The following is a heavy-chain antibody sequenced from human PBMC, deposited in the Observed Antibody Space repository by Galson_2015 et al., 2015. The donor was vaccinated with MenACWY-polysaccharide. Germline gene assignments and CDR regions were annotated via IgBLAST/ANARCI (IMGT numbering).Heavy chain of an antibody. J-gene: IGHJ4*03. CDR3: AREPRVGASTGDY. CDR1: GYTFTSYG. V-gene: IGHV1-18*01. Sequence: SVKVSCKASGYTFTSYGISWVRQAPGQGLEFMGWIIAYNGNTNYAQKLQGRVTITTDTSTSTAYMELTSLRSADTAVYYCAREPRVGASTGDYWGQGATVTVSS. D-gene: IGHD1-26*01. CDR2: IIAYNGNT.